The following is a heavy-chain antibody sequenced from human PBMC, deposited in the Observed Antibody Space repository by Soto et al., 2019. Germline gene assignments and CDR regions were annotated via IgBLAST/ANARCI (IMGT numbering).Heavy chain of an antibody. J-gene: IGHJ4*02. CDR2: IKEDGSEK. Sequence: EVQLVESGGGLVQPGGSLRLSCAASGFSISNYWMHWVRQAPGKGPEWVANIKEDGSEKYYVDSVKGRFTISSDNAKNSLCLQMTSLRAEDTAVYYCVRYPAPGSYQVYWGQGTLVTVSS. D-gene: IGHD3-10*01. CDR3: VRYPAPGSYQVY. V-gene: IGHV3-7*01. CDR1: GFSISNYW.